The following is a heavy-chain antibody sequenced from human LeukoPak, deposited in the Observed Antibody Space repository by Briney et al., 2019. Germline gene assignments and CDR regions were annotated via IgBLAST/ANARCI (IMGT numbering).Heavy chain of an antibody. CDR2: ISPNSGGT. Sequence: ASVKVSCKASGYTFTGYYMHWVRQAPGQGLEWMGWISPNSGGTNYAQKFQGRVTMTRDTSISTAYMELSRLRSDDTAVYYCARCWTSTCYHGMDVWGQGTTVTVSS. J-gene: IGHJ6*02. V-gene: IGHV1-2*02. CDR1: GYTFTGYY. D-gene: IGHD6-13*01. CDR3: ARCWTSTCYHGMDV.